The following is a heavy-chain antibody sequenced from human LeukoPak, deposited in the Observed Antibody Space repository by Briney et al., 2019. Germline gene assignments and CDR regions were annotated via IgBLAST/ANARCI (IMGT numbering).Heavy chain of an antibody. CDR1: GFTFSDYY. Sequence: PGGSLRLSCAASGFTFSDYYMSWIRQAPGKGLEWVSYISSSSYTNYADSVKGRFTISRDNAKNSLYLQMNSLRAEDTAVYCCARSMATGSSWYVAWFDPWGQGTLVTVSS. V-gene: IGHV3-11*06. J-gene: IGHJ5*02. CDR2: ISSSSYT. D-gene: IGHD6-13*01. CDR3: ARSMATGSSWYVAWFDP.